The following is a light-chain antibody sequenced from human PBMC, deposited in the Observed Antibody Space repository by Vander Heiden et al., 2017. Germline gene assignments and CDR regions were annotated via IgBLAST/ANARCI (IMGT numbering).Light chain of an antibody. V-gene: IGKV3-11*01. CDR3: QQRSNWPPLT. CDR1: QSVSSY. Sequence: EIVLTQSPATLSLSPGERATLSCRASQSVSSYLAWYQQKPGQAPRLLIYDASNRATGIPARFSGSGSGTDFTLTISSLRPEDFAVYYCQQRSNWPPLTFGGGTKVKIK. J-gene: IGKJ4*01. CDR2: DAS.